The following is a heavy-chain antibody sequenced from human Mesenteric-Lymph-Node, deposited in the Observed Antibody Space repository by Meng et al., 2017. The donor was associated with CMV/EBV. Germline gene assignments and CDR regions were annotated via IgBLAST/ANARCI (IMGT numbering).Heavy chain of an antibody. D-gene: IGHD2-2*01. Sequence: GESLKISCAASGFTISNYWMHWVRQAPGKGLEWVARINSDGRSTNYADSVKGRFTVSRDNAKNTLYLQMNSLRADDTAVYSCARGGSTCGDFWGQGTLVTVSS. CDR3: ARGGSTCGDF. CDR1: GFTISNYW. J-gene: IGHJ4*02. V-gene: IGHV3-74*01. CDR2: INSDGRST.